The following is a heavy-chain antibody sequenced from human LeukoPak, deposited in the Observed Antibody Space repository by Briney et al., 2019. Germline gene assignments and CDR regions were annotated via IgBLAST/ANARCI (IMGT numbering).Heavy chain of an antibody. CDR2: ISSRAGPI. D-gene: IGHD1-1*01. V-gene: IGHV3-11*01. CDR1: GFTFSDYY. CDR3: ARGPRTTASDPYYYYYFMDV. J-gene: IGHJ6*03. Sequence: GGSLRLSCAASGFTFSDYYMSWIRQAPGKGLEWVSYISSRAGPIYYADSVKGRFTISRDNAKNSLYLQMNSLRAEDTAVYYCARGPRTTASDPYYYYYFMDVWGKGTTVTVTS.